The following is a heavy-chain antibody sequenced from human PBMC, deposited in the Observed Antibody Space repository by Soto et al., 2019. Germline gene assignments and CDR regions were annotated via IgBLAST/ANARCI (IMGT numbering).Heavy chain of an antibody. CDR1: GFTFSNYD. CDR3: AREKAGAIDY. D-gene: IGHD6-19*01. J-gene: IGHJ4*02. V-gene: IGHV3-13*01. Sequence: PGGSLRLSCAASGFTFSNYDMHWVRQATGKGLEWVSVIGAVGDTYSPGSVKSRFTISRENAKNSLYLQMNSLRAGDTAVYYCAREKAGAIDYWGQGTLVTVSS. CDR2: IGAVGDT.